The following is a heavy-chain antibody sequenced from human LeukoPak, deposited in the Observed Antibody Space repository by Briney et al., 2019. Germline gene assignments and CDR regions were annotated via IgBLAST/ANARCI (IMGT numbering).Heavy chain of an antibody. V-gene: IGHV3-33*01. CDR3: ARDPGGVVYFDY. D-gene: IGHD2-8*01. CDR2: IWYDGSNK. J-gene: IGHJ4*02. Sequence: GGSLRLSCAASGFSFSSYGMHWVRQAPGKGLEWVAAIWYDGSNKYYADSVKGRFTISRDNSKNTLYLQMNTLRAEDTAVYYCARDPGGVVYFDYWGQGTLVTVSS. CDR1: GFSFSSYG.